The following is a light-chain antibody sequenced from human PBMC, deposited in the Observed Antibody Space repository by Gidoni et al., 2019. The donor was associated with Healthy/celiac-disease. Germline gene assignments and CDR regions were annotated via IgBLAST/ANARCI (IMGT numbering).Light chain of an antibody. Sequence: IVLTQSPATLSLSPGERATLSCRASQSVSSYLAWYQQKPGQPPRLLIYDASNRATGIPARFSGSGSGTDFTLTISSLEPEDFAVYYCQQRSNWPPTFGGGTKVEIK. CDR2: DAS. CDR1: QSVSSY. V-gene: IGKV3-11*01. CDR3: QQRSNWPPT. J-gene: IGKJ4*01.